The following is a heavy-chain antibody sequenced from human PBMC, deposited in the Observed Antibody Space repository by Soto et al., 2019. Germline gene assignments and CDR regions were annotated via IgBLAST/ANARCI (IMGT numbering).Heavy chain of an antibody. CDR1: GGSISSYY. Sequence: QVQLQESGPGLVKSSETLSLTCTVTGGSISSYYWSWIRRPPGKGLEWIGHIYDSGSTNYNPSLESRVTISLDTSTNQFSLKFSSVTAADTAVYYCARAQPFEFHNWFDPLGQGTLVSVS. D-gene: IGHD3-10*01. V-gene: IGHV4-59*13. CDR2: IYDSGST. J-gene: IGHJ5*02. CDR3: ARAQPFEFHNWFDP.